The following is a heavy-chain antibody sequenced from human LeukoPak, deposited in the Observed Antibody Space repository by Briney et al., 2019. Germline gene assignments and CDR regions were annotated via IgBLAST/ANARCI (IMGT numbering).Heavy chain of an antibody. D-gene: IGHD2-2*01. Sequence: GGTLRLSCAASGFTFSSYWMTWVRQAPGKGLEWVANIKQDGSEKYYVDSVKGRFTISRDNAENSLYLQMNSLRAEDTAVYYCARDGGYCSSTSCYVRLDYWGQGALVTVCS. V-gene: IGHV3-7*04. CDR3: ARDGGYCSSTSCYVRLDY. J-gene: IGHJ4*02. CDR1: GFTFSSYW. CDR2: IKQDGSEK.